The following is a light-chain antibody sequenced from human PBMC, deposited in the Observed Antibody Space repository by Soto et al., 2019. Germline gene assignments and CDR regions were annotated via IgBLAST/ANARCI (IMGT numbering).Light chain of an antibody. Sequence: EIVMTQSPATLSVSPGERVTLSCRASQSVSSKLAWFQQKPGQAPRLLIYGAFTRATGIPTRFSGSGSETELTLTINTMQSPDFAIYYRQQYKMRAHTFGQGTRLE. CDR1: QSVSSK. V-gene: IGKV3-15*01. CDR2: GAF. CDR3: QQYKMRAHT. J-gene: IGKJ5*01.